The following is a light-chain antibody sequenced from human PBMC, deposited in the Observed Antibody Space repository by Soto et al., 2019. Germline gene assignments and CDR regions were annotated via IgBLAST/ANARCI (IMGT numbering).Light chain of an antibody. CDR3: AAWDVSLNGYV. J-gene: IGLJ1*01. CDR1: SSNVGSYF. Sequence: QSVLTQPPPASGTPGQRVAISCSGSSSNVGSYFVNWYLHIAGAAPKLLIYSDGRRPSGVPDRFSGSKSGPSASLAISGLQSEDEADYYCAAWDVSLNGYVFGTGTKVTVL. CDR2: SDG. V-gene: IGLV1-44*01.